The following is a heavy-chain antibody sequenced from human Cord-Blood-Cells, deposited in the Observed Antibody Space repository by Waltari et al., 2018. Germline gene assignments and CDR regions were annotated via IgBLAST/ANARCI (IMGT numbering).Heavy chain of an antibody. CDR1: GFTFDDYA. J-gene: IGHJ4*02. Sequence: EVQLVESGGGLVQPGRSLRLSCAASGFTFDDYAMHWVRQAPGKGLEWVLGISWNSGSIGYADSVKGRFTISRDNAKNSLYLQMNSLRAEDMALYYCAKDRGSGTYYFDYWGQGTLVTVSS. V-gene: IGHV3-9*03. CDR3: AKDRGSGTYYFDY. CDR2: ISWNSGSI. D-gene: IGHD3-3*01.